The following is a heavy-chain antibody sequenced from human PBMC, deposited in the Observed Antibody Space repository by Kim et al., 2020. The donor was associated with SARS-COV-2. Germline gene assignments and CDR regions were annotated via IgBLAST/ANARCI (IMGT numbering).Heavy chain of an antibody. Sequence: SETLSLTCTVSGGSISSYSWSWIRQPPGKGLEWIGYIYYSGSTNYNPSLKSRVTISLDTSKNQFSLKLSSVTAADTAIYYCAKDAARWVYWGQGTLVTVS. V-gene: IGHV4-59*01. CDR1: GGSISSYS. CDR2: IYYSGST. J-gene: IGHJ4*02. D-gene: IGHD6-25*01. CDR3: AKDAARWVY.